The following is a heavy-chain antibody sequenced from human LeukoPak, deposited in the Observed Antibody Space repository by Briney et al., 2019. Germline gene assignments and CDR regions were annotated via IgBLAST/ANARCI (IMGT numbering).Heavy chain of an antibody. D-gene: IGHD4-23*01. J-gene: IGHJ4*02. CDR3: ANFDYGGTAVFDY. V-gene: IGHV1-69*13. Sequence: SVKVSCKASGYTFISYGISWVRQAPGQGLEWMGGIIPIFGAANYAQKFQGRVTITADESTSTAYMELSSLRSEDTAVYYCANFDYGGTAVFDYWGQGTLVTVSS. CDR1: GYTFISYG. CDR2: IIPIFGAA.